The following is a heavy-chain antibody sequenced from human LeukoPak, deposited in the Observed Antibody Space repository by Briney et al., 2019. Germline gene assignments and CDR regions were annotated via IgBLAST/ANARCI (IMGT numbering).Heavy chain of an antibody. J-gene: IGHJ4*01. Sequence: PGGSLRLSCVISGFTFSDYWMNWVRQAPGKGLEWVGSINQNGAEKTYVDSVKGRFTISRDNPRNSLYLQMNSLRAEDTAIYYCARDGSAAGLYFALWGQGTLVTVSS. CDR1: GFTFSDYW. CDR3: ARDGSAAGLYFAL. D-gene: IGHD6-13*01. CDR2: INQNGAEK. V-gene: IGHV3-7*01.